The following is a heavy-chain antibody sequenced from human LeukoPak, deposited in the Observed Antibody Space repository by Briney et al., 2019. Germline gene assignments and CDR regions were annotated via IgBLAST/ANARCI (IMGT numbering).Heavy chain of an antibody. Sequence: GGSLRLSCAPSGFSFSNYGMHWVRQAPGKGLEWVAFIRSDGSTKYYADSVKGRFTISRDNSKNTLYMQMNSLGAEDTAVYYCAKDLPAAYFDYWGQGTPVTVSS. CDR2: IRSDGSTK. CDR3: AKDLPAAYFDY. J-gene: IGHJ4*02. CDR1: GFSFSNYG. D-gene: IGHD2-2*01. V-gene: IGHV3-30*02.